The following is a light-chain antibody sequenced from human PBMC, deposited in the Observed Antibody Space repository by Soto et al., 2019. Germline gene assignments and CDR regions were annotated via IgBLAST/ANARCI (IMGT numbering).Light chain of an antibody. CDR3: QQYSTPPWT. J-gene: IGKJ1*01. V-gene: IGKV1-5*03. Sequence: DIQMTQSPSTLSASVGDTVTITCRASQTISMWLAWYQQKPGKAPELLIYMASNLKSGVPSRFSGSGSGTEFTLTISGLQADDFATFYCQQYSTPPWTFGHGTRVEIK. CDR2: MAS. CDR1: QTISMW.